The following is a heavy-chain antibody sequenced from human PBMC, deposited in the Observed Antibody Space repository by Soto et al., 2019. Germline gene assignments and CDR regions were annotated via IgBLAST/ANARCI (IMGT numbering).Heavy chain of an antibody. Sequence: QVQLVQSGAEVKKPGASVKVSCKASGYTFISYDVNWVRQATGQGLEWMGWMNPHSGNGGYEQKYQGRVSMTQNTSISTAYMELSSMNSDDTAVYYCVRGSSSSSWSSWGKGTLVTVCS. CDR3: VRGSSSSSWSS. J-gene: IGHJ5*02. CDR1: GYTFISYD. V-gene: IGHV1-8*01. CDR2: MNPHSGNG. D-gene: IGHD6-6*01.